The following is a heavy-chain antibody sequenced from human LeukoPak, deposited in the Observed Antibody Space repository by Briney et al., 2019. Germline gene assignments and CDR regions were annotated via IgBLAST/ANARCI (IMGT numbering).Heavy chain of an antibody. CDR3: AKGLEVIHDSSGYYPNCFDP. V-gene: IGHV3-66*01. D-gene: IGHD3-22*01. CDR2: LYIGGST. Sequence: GGSLRLSCVVSGFTVSSNYMSWVRQAARRGLHWVSVLYIGGSTYYADSVKGRFTISRDNSKNTPYLQLTSLRAEDTAVYYCAKGLEVIHDSSGYYPNCFDPWGQGTLVTVSS. J-gene: IGHJ5*02. CDR1: GFTVSSNY.